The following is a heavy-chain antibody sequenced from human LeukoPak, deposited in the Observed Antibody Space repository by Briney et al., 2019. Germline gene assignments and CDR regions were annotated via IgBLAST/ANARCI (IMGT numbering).Heavy chain of an antibody. J-gene: IGHJ6*03. D-gene: IGHD5-12*01. CDR2: IDTTGST. CDR3: ARDWDSGYDRPYYYYYYYMDV. V-gene: IGHV4-61*02. CDR1: GGSISSGRYY. Sequence: SQTLSLTCTVSGGSISSGRYYWSWIRQPAGKGLEWIGRIDTTGSTNSNPSLKSRVTISVDASKNQFSLKLSSVTAADTAVYYCARDWDSGYDRPYYYYYYYMDVWGKGTTVTVSS.